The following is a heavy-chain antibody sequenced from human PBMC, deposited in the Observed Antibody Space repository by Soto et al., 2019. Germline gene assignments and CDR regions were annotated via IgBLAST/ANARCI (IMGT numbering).Heavy chain of an antibody. V-gene: IGHV4-34*01. CDR3: AREKRAARPRRPYYFDY. D-gene: IGHD6-6*01. CDR2: INHSGST. CDR1: GGSFSGYY. Sequence: QVQLQQWGAGLLKPSETLSLTCAVYGGSFSGYYWSWIRQPPGKGLEWIGEINHSGSTNYNPSLKSRVTISVDTSKNQFSLKLSSVTAADTAVYYCAREKRAARPRRPYYFDYWVQGTLVTVSS. J-gene: IGHJ4*02.